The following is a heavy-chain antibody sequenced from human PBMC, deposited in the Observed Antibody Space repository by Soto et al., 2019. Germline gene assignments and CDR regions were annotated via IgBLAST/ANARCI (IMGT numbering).Heavy chain of an antibody. CDR3: ARVPSSSWSPTFSFDY. D-gene: IGHD6-13*01. V-gene: IGHV1-18*04. CDR2: ISSYNGNT. J-gene: IGHJ4*02. Sequence: QVQLVQSGAEGKKPGSSGKVACKAPGSTFPSTGISWVRQAPGQGIEGMVSISSYNGNTNYAQKLQGRVTMTTDTSTSTAYMELRSLRSDDTAVYYCARVPSSSWSPTFSFDYWGQGTLVTVSS. CDR1: GSTFPSTG.